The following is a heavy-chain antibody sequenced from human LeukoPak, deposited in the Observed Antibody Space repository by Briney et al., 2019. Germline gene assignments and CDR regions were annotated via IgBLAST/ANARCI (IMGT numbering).Heavy chain of an antibody. V-gene: IGHV3-30*18. CDR3: AKGAKRVVGATTHWIDP. CDR2: ISNDGSNK. J-gene: IGHJ5*02. CDR1: GFTFSSYS. D-gene: IGHD1-26*01. Sequence: GGSLRLSCAASGFTFSSYSMNWVRQAPGKGLEWVAVISNDGSNKKYADSVKGRFTISRDNSKNTLYLQMNSLRAEDTAVYYCAKGAKRVVGATTHWIDPWGQGTLVTVSS.